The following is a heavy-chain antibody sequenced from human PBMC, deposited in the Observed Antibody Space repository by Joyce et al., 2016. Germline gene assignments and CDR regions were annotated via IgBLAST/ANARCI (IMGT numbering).Heavy chain of an antibody. Sequence: EVQLVESGGGLVKPGGSLRLSCAACGFTFSSYSMSWVRQAPGKGLEWVSSLSSSSSYKKYTDSVKGRFTISRDNAKNSLYLQMNSLRVEDTAVYYCARSSYTNGIFDYWGQGTLVTVSS. D-gene: IGHD2-8*01. J-gene: IGHJ4*02. CDR1: GFTFSSYS. CDR2: LSSSSSYK. CDR3: ARSSYTNGIFDY. V-gene: IGHV3-21*01.